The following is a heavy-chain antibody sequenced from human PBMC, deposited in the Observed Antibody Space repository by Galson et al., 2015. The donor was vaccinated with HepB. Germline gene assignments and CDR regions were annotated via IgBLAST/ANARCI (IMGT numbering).Heavy chain of an antibody. D-gene: IGHD3-10*01. CDR1: GSTFSKYD. J-gene: IGHJ5*02. CDR3: ARATMIQGVPDS. V-gene: IGHV3-13*01. Sequence: SLRLSCAASGSTFSKYDMHWVRQPPGKSPEWVSVLEPAGETYYTGSVKGRFTISRDDANNILSLQMNNLRVGDTAVYYCARATMIQGVPDSWGQGTLVTVSS. CDR2: LEPAGET.